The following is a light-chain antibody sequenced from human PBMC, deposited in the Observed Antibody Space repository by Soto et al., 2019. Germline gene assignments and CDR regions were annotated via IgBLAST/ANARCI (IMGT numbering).Light chain of an antibody. CDR1: QSVRTW. J-gene: IGKJ1*01. CDR2: DAS. Sequence: DIQMTQSPSTLSAAVGDRVTITCRASQSVRTWLAWYQQKPGKAPKLLIPDASHLVSGVPSRFSGSGAVTEFNPTISTLQPDDFATYYCQHHDLYSPEPFGQGTQVEIK. V-gene: IGKV1-5*01. CDR3: QHHDLYSPEP.